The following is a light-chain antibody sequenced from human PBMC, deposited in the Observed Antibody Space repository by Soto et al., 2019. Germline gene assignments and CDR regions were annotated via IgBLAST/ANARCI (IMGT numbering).Light chain of an antibody. V-gene: IGKV1-39*01. J-gene: IGKJ4*01. CDR1: QSISSY. CDR3: QQSYSTPL. CDR2: AAS. Sequence: DIQMTQSPSSLSASVGDRVTITCRASQSISSYLNLYQQKPGKAPKLLIYAASSLQSGVPSRFSDSGSGTDFTLTISSLQPEDFATYYCQQSYSTPLFGGGTKVEIK.